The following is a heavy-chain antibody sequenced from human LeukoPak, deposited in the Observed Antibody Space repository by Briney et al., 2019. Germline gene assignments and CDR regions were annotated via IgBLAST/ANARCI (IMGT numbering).Heavy chain of an antibody. V-gene: IGHV1-69*13. Sequence: SVKVSCKASGGTFSSYAISWVRQAPGQGLEWMGGIIPIFGTANYAQKFQGRVTITADESTSTAYMELSSLRSEDTAVYYCAATGYSSSWQFDYWGQGTLVTVSS. J-gene: IGHJ4*02. D-gene: IGHD6-13*01. CDR2: IIPIFGTA. CDR1: GGTFSSYA. CDR3: AATGYSSSWQFDY.